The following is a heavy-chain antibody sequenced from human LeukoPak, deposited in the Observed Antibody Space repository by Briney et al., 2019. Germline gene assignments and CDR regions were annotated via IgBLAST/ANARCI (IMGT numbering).Heavy chain of an antibody. CDR3: ARPGGGVVVPAALIY. CDR2: IYHSGST. J-gene: IGHJ4*02. V-gene: IGHV4-38-2*01. D-gene: IGHD2-2*01. Sequence: NSSETLSLTCAVSGYSISSGYYWGWIRQPPGKGLEWIGSIYHSGSTYYNPSLKSRVTISVDTSKNQFSLKLSSVTAADTAVYYCARPGGGVVVPAALIYWGQGTLVTVSS. CDR1: GYSISSGYY.